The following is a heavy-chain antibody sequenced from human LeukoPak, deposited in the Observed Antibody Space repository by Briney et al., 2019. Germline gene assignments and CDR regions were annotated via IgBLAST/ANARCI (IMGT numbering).Heavy chain of an antibody. CDR1: GFTFSSYG. CDR3: XXXXDIVATPGDGLDV. J-gene: IGHJ6*02. V-gene: IGHV3-30*03. Sequence: PGGSLSLSCAASGFTFSSYGMHWVRQAPGKGLEWVAVISYDGSNKYYADSVKGRFTISRDTSKNTLYLQMNSLRAEDTAVYYXXXXXDIVATPGDGLDVWGQGTTVTVSS. CDR2: ISYDGSNK. D-gene: IGHD5-12*01.